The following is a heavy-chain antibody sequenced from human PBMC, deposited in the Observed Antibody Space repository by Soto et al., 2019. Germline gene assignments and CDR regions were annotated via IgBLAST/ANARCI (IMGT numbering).Heavy chain of an antibody. V-gene: IGHV4-59*01. Sequence: SETLSLTCTVSGGSISSYYWSWIRQPPGKGLEWIGYIYYSGSTNYNPSLKSRVTISVDTSKNQFSLKLSSVTAADTAVYYCARGYAGGLFDYWGQGTLVTVSS. CDR1: GGSISSYY. CDR3: ARGYAGGLFDY. J-gene: IGHJ4*02. CDR2: IYYSGST. D-gene: IGHD2-15*01.